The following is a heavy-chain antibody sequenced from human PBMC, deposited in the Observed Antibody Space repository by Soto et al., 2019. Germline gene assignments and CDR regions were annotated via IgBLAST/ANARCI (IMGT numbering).Heavy chain of an antibody. Sequence: SETLSLTCAVYGGSFSGYYWSWIRQPPGKGLEWIGEINHSGSTNYNPSLKSRVTISVDTSKNQFSLKLSSVTAADTAVYYCARGPRRDYSNKYYYYYYMDVWGKGTTVTVSS. CDR1: GGSFSGYY. V-gene: IGHV4-34*01. CDR2: INHSGST. D-gene: IGHD4-4*01. J-gene: IGHJ6*03. CDR3: ARGPRRDYSNKYYYYYYMDV.